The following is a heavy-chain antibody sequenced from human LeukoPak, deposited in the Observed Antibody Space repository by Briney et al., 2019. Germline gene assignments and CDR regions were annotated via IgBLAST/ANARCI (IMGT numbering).Heavy chain of an antibody. V-gene: IGHV4-59*01. D-gene: IGHD1-7*01. CDR2: IHYSGST. CDR3: ARGIFAEKWELPPGSFDY. CDR1: GDSISNYY. J-gene: IGHJ4*02. Sequence: SETLSLTCTVSGDSISNYYWSWIRQPPGQGLEWIGYIHYSGSTDNNPSLKSRVTISIDTSKNQFSLKLRSVAATDTAVYFCARGIFAEKWELPPGSFDYWGQGTLVTVSS.